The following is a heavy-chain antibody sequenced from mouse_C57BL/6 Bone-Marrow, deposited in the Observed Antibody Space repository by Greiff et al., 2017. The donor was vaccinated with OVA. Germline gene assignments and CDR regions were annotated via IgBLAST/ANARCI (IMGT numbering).Heavy chain of an antibody. J-gene: IGHJ4*01. D-gene: IGHD2-3*01. CDR2: ISSGGDYI. CDR1: GFTFSSYA. CDR3: TRGIYDGYYDAMDY. Sequence: EVHLVESGEGLVKPGGSLKLSCAASGFTFSSYAMSWVRQTPEKRLEWVAYISSGGDYIYYADTVKGRFTISRDNARNTLYLQMSSLKSEDTAMYYCTRGIYDGYYDAMDYWGQGTSVTVSS. V-gene: IGHV5-9-1*02.